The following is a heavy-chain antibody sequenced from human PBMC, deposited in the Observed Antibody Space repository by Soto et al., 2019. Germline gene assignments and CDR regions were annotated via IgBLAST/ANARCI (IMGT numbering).Heavy chain of an antibody. CDR2: IYYSGIT. V-gene: IGHV4-61*01. D-gene: IGHD5-18*01. CDR3: AGITVDTSMIYWFDP. Sequence: SETLSLTCTVSGDSVTSGNYYWSWIRQPPGKGLEWIGYIYYSGITNYSPSLKSRVTMSLDRSNNQFSLNLSSVTAADTAVYYCAGITVDTSMIYWFDPCGQGILVTVYS. CDR1: GDSVTSGNYY. J-gene: IGHJ5*01.